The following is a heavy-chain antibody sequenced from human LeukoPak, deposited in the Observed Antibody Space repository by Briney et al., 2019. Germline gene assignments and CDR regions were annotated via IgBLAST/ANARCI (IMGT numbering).Heavy chain of an antibody. J-gene: IGHJ4*02. V-gene: IGHV4-34*01. CDR1: GGSFSGYY. CDR3: ARLGVAGLY. D-gene: IGHD6-19*01. CDR2: INHSGST. Sequence: SETLSLTCAVYGGSFSGYYWSWIRQPPGKGLEWIGEINHSGSTNYNPSLKSRVTISVDTSKNQFSLKLSSVTAADTAVYYCARLGVAGLYWGQGTLVTVSS.